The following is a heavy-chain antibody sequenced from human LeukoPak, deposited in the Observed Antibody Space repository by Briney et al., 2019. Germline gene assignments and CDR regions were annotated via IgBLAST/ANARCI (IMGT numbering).Heavy chain of an antibody. Sequence: GGSLRLSCSASGFTFSSYGMSWVRQAPGKGLEWVSAISGSGGSTYYADSVKGRFTISRDNSKNTLYLQMNSLRAEDTAVYYCAKDLGYQLLYHDAFDIWGQGTMVTVSS. D-gene: IGHD2-2*02. CDR3: AKDLGYQLLYHDAFDI. CDR2: ISGSGGST. J-gene: IGHJ3*02. V-gene: IGHV3-23*01. CDR1: GFTFSSYG.